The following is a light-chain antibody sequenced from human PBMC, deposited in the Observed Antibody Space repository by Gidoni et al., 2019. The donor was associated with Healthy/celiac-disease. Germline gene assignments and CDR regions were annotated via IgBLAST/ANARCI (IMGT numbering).Light chain of an antibody. V-gene: IGKV3-20*01. CDR2: GAS. CDR3: QKYGSSPYT. CDR1: QSVSSSH. Sequence: EIVFTQSPGTLSLSPGERATLSCRASQSVSSSHLAWYQQKPGQAPRLLIAGASRRATGIPARFSGSGTGTDFTLTISRLEPEDFEVYYCQKYGSSPYTFGQGTKLEIK. J-gene: IGKJ2*01.